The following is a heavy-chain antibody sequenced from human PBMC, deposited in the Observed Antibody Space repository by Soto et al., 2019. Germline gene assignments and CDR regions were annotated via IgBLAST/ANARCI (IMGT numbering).Heavy chain of an antibody. CDR2: IKEDGSDK. CDR3: VRDGGWPLSFDV. CDR1: GFIFNNHW. V-gene: IGHV3-7*01. J-gene: IGHJ3*01. D-gene: IGHD6-19*01. Sequence: VQLVESGGDLVQPGGSLRLSCTTSGFIFNNHWMSWVRQAPVKGLEWVANIKEDGSDKTYVDSVKGRFTISRDNAKNSLYLQMNSLRVEDTAVYYCVRDGGWPLSFDVWGQGTMVTVSS.